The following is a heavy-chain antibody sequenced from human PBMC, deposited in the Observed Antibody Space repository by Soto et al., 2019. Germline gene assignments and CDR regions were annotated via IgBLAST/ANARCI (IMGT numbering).Heavy chain of an antibody. D-gene: IGHD3-22*01. V-gene: IGHV4-34*01. J-gene: IGHJ6*02. Sequence: SETLSLTCAVYGGSFMGYYWTWIRQPPGTGLECIGEINHSGSTNYNPSLKSRVTISVDTSKNQFSLKLTSVTAADTAVYYCARDHTYYYDSSGYHPTQYYYYGMDVWGQGTTVT. CDR3: ARDHTYYYDSSGYHPTQYYYYGMDV. CDR1: GGSFMGYY. CDR2: INHSGST.